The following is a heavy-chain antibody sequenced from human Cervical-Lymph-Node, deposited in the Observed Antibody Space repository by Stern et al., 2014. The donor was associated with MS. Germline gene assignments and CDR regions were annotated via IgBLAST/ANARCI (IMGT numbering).Heavy chain of an antibody. CDR2: IIPISGKE. J-gene: IGHJ6*02. D-gene: IGHD6-19*01. Sequence: QVQLVQSGAEVKKPGSSVKVSCKASGDTLSRYAISWVRQAPGQGLQWMGGIIPISGKENYAQKFQGRLKLIADESTSTAYMELSSLRSEDAAVYYCASSYSGWDNPYHFYGMDVWGQGTTVTVSS. CDR3: ASSYSGWDNPYHFYGMDV. V-gene: IGHV1-69*01. CDR1: GDTLSRYA.